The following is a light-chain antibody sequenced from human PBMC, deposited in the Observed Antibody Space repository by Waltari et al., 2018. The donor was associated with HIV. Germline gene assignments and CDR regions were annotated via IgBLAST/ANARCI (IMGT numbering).Light chain of an antibody. CDR3: QQTYSTFVST. CDR2: AAS. CDR1: QSISTY. Sequence: DIPMTQSPSSLSASVGDRVTITCRAGQSISTYLNWYQQKPGKAPKLLVYAASNLQSGVPSRFSGSGSGTDFTLTISSLQPEDFATYYCQQTYSTFVSTFGQGTKVEIK. J-gene: IGKJ2*01. V-gene: IGKV1-39*01.